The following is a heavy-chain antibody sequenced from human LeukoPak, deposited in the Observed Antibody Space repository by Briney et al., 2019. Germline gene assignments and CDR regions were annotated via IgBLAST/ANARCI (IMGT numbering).Heavy chain of an antibody. Sequence: EASVKVSCKASGYSFAGYYMHWVRQAPGQGLEWMGWINPNSGGTKYAQKFQGRVTITADKSTSTAYMELSSLRSEDTAVYYCARSRGSAGRFDYWGQGTLVTVSS. CDR3: ARSRGSAGRFDY. V-gene: IGHV1-2*02. J-gene: IGHJ4*02. CDR1: GYSFAGYY. CDR2: INPNSGGT. D-gene: IGHD2-15*01.